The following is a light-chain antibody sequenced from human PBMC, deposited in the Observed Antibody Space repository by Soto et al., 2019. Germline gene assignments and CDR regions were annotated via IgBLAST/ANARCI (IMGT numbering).Light chain of an antibody. CDR1: SSDVGSYNL. V-gene: IGLV2-23*01. CDR2: EGS. CDR3: GSYAGSSTDVV. Sequence: QSVLTQPASVSGSPGQSITISCTGTSSDVGSYNLVSWYQQHPGKAPKLMIYEGSKRPSGVSNRFSGSKSGNTASLTISGLQAEDEADYDCGSYAGSSTDVVFGGGTKLTV. J-gene: IGLJ2*01.